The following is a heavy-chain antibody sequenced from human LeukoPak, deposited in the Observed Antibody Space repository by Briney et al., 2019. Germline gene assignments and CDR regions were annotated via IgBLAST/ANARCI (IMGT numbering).Heavy chain of an antibody. CDR1: GDSVSSNGAS. D-gene: IGHD3-3*01. J-gene: IGHJ3*01. CDR3: GRETDFGVVTN. V-gene: IGHV6-1*01. CDR2: TYYRSQQWHS. Sequence: SQTLSLTCAISGDSVSSNGASWNWIRQSPSRGLEWLGRTYYRSQQWHSDYAPSVKGRITLNPDTSKNQFSLQLNSVTPEDTAVYYCGRETDFGVVTNWGQGTMVTVSS.